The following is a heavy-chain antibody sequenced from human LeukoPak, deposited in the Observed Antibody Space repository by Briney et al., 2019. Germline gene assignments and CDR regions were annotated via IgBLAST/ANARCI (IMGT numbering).Heavy chain of an antibody. V-gene: IGHV3-72*01. J-gene: IGHJ3*02. Sequence: GGSLRLSCAASGFTFSDHYMQWVRQAPGKGLEWVGRVRDKANSYTTEYAASVKGRFTISRDDSKNSMFLQMNNLETEDTAFYYCARERWRSGSYHDAFDIWGQGTIVTVSS. D-gene: IGHD1-26*01. CDR2: VRDKANSYTT. CDR1: GFTFSDHY. CDR3: ARERWRSGSYHDAFDI.